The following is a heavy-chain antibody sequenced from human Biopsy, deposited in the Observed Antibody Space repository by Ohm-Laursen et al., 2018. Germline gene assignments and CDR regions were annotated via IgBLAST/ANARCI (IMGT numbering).Heavy chain of an antibody. J-gene: IGHJ4*02. CDR2: INPSGSTT. CDR1: GYSFTSYY. D-gene: IGHD6-19*01. Sequence: SVKVSCKASGYSFTSYYMHWVRQAPGQGLELMGLINPSGSTTSYPQIFQGRVTMTRDTSKSTVYMELSSLRSADTAVYFCARNTGWYGDLYYFDYWGQGTLVTVSS. V-gene: IGHV1-46*01. CDR3: ARNTGWYGDLYYFDY.